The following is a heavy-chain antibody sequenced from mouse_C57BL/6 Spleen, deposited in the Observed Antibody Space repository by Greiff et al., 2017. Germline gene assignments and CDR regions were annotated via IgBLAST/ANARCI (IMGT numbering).Heavy chain of an antibody. J-gene: IGHJ3*01. V-gene: IGHV5-17*01. CDR2: ISSGSSTI. D-gene: IGHD1-1*01. Sequence: DVKLQESGGGLVKPGGSLKLSCAASGFTFSDYGMHWVRQAPEKGLEWVAYISSGSSTIYYADTVKGRFTISRDNAKNTLFLQMTSLRSEDTAMYYCARGGSSAAWFAYWGQGTLVTVSA. CDR3: ARGGSSAAWFAY. CDR1: GFTFSDYG.